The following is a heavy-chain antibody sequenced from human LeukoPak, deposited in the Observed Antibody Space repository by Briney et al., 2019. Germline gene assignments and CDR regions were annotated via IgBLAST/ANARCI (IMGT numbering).Heavy chain of an antibody. CDR1: GGSVINTNW. V-gene: IGHV4-4*02. Sequence: PSETPSLTCGVSGGSVINTNWWTWVRQPPGKGLEWIGEVHLDGRTNYNPSLESRLTMSVDVSENQVSLKLTSVTAADTAVYYCAREGGFYRPLDYSGQGTLVTVSS. CDR3: AREGGFYRPLDY. CDR2: VHLDGRT. D-gene: IGHD3-3*01. J-gene: IGHJ4*02.